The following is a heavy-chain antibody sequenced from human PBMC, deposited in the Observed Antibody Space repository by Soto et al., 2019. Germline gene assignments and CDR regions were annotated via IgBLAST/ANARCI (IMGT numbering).Heavy chain of an antibody. CDR2: IYWDDDK. D-gene: IGHD3-9*01. V-gene: IGHV2-5*02. CDR1: GFSLSTSGVG. CDR3: APSQGHYAMLTAYHPLFDY. Sequence: QITLKESGPTLVKPTQTLTLTCTFSGFSLSTSGVGVGWIRQPPGKALEWLALIYWDDDKRYSPSLKSRPTIPNDPSNNQPVLTPTRIDPVDTATSYCAPSQGHYAMLTAYHPLFDYWGQGTLVTFSS. J-gene: IGHJ4*02.